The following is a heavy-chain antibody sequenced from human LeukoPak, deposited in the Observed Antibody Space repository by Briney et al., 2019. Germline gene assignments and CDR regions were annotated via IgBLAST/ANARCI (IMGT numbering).Heavy chain of an antibody. CDR3: ARHKAIHGGDAFDM. J-gene: IGHJ3*02. Sequence: SENLSLTCTVSGGSVSGYYWIWIRQPPGKGLEWIGYIHYTGRATYNPSLKSRVTISIETSKNQFSLNLNSVTAADTAIYYCARHKAIHGGDAFDMWGQGTVVTVSS. CDR2: IHYTGRA. V-gene: IGHV4-59*08. CDR1: GGSVSGYY. D-gene: IGHD3-16*01.